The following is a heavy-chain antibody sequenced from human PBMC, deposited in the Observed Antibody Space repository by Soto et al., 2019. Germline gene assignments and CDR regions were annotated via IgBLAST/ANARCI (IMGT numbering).Heavy chain of an antibody. J-gene: IGHJ6*02. CDR1: GYTLTGLS. D-gene: IGHD3-3*01. CDR2: FDPEDGET. Sequence: QVQLVQSGAEVKKPGASVKVSCKVSGYTLTGLSMHWVRQAPGKGLEWMGGFDPEDGETIYAQKFQGRVTMTEDTSTDTAYMELSSLRSENTAVYYCATGRTRYYDFWSGYLPDVWGQGTTVTVSS. V-gene: IGHV1-24*01. CDR3: ATGRTRYYDFWSGYLPDV.